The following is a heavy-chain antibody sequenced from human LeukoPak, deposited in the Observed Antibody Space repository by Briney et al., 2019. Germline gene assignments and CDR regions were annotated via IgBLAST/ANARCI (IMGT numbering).Heavy chain of an antibody. CDR3: AKDAAGALDY. D-gene: IGHD1-26*01. V-gene: IGHV3-30*18. Sequence: GGSLRLSCAASGFTLSSYGMHWVRQAPGKGLEWVAVISYDGSNKYYADSVKGRFTISRDNSKNTLYLQMNSLRAEDTAVYYCAKDAAGALDYWGQGTLVTVSS. J-gene: IGHJ4*02. CDR2: ISYDGSNK. CDR1: GFTLSSYG.